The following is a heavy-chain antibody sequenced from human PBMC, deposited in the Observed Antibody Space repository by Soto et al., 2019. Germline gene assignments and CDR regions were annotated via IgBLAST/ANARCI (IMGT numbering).Heavy chain of an antibody. CDR1: VFTFSTYG. CDR2: ISYDGNDE. CDR3: AAHSGKYWNHFDY. V-gene: IGHV3-30*03. D-gene: IGHD1-1*01. J-gene: IGHJ4*02. Sequence: GGSLRLSCSASVFTFSTYGMHWFRQAPGKGLEWVALISYDGNDEFHGDSVKGRFAISRDNPRSTLFLQMNSLRPDDTAVYFCAAHSGKYWNHFDYWGLGTLVTVSS.